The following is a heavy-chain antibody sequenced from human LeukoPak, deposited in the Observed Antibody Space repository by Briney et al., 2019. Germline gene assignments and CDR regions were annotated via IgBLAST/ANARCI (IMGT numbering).Heavy chain of an antibody. CDR1: GYTFSSYD. Sequence: ASVKVSCKASGYTFSSYDINWVRQATGQGLEWVGWLNPTSGFTGFAPKFQGRVTLSRNTSISTAYMELYSLTSDDSAVYYCATGPHNTPAYYDNWGQGTLVTVSS. D-gene: IGHD1-14*01. CDR3: ATGPHNTPAYYDN. CDR2: LNPTSGFT. V-gene: IGHV1-8*02. J-gene: IGHJ4*02.